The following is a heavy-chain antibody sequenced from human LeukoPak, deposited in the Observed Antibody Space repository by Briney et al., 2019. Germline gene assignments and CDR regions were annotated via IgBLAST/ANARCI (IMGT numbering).Heavy chain of an antibody. CDR1: GFSFSSYT. J-gene: IGHJ4*02. CDR3: VKDLPPSSY. V-gene: IGHV3-21*01. CDR2: ITTSSYM. Sequence: PGGSLRLSCAASGFSFSSYTMNWVRQAPGKGLEWVSSITTSSYMNYADSVEGRLTISRDNAKNSLYLQMNSLRAEDTAVYYCVKDLPPSSYWGQGTLVTVSS. D-gene: IGHD6-19*01.